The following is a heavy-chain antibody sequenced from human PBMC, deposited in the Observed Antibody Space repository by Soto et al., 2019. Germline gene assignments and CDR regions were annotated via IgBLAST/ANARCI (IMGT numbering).Heavy chain of an antibody. V-gene: IGHV4-34*09. CDR3: ARGFLYDFWSGSTRGGFDP. CDR1: GGSFRGYY. J-gene: IGHJ5*02. D-gene: IGHD3-3*01. CDR2: SNHSGST. Sequence: SETLSLTCAVYGGSFRGYYWSWIRQRPEKGLEWKGESNHSGSTNYNTSLQSRVTISVDTSKNHFSLKLSSVTAADTAVYYCARGFLYDFWSGSTRGGFDPWGQGTLVTVS.